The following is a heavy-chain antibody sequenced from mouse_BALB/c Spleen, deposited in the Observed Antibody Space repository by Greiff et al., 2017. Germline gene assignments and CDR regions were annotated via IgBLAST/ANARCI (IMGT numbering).Heavy chain of an antibody. CDR2: IWAGGST. V-gene: IGHV2-9*02. D-gene: IGHD1-1*01. Sequence: VKLVESGPGLVAPSQSLSITCTVSGFSLTSYGVHWVRQPPGKGLEWLGVIWAGGSTNYNSALMSRLSISKDNSKSQVFLKMNSLQTDDTAMYYCARERYYYGSLYFDYWGQGTTLTVSS. CDR1: GFSLTSYG. CDR3: ARERYYYGSLYFDY. J-gene: IGHJ2*01.